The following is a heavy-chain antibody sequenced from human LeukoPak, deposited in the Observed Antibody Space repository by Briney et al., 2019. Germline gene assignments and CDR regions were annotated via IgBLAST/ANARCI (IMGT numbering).Heavy chain of an antibody. CDR2: IYYSGST. D-gene: IGHD2-8*01. Sequence: SETLSLTCTVSGGSISSYYWSWIRQPPGKGLEWIGYIYYSGSTNYNPSLKSRVTISVDTSKNQFSLQLNSVTPEDTAVYYCASTIGYCTNGVCLARSWGQGTLVTVSS. CDR1: GGSISSYY. J-gene: IGHJ4*02. V-gene: IGHV4-59*12. CDR3: ASTIGYCTNGVCLARS.